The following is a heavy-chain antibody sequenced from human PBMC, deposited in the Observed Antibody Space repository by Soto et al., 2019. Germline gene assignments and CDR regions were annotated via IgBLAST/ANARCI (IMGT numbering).Heavy chain of an antibody. V-gene: IGHV1-8*01. CDR1: GYTFINYD. J-gene: IGHJ5*02. D-gene: IGHD2-8*01. CDR3: ARRRGSNGWFDL. Sequence: QVQLVQSGAEVKKPGASVKVSCKASGYTFINYDINWVRQATGQGLEWVGWMNPDSGNTGYAQNCQGRVTVTGNTSISSVYMELSSRTSEDTAVYYCARRRGSNGWFDLWGQGTLVTVSS. CDR2: MNPDSGNT.